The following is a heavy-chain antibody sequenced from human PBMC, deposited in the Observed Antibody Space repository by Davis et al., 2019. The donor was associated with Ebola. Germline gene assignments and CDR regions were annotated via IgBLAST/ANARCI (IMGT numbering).Heavy chain of an antibody. Sequence: AASVKVSCKASGYTFTSYYMHWVRQAPGQGLEWMGIINPSGGSTSYAQKFQGRVTMTRDTSTSTVYMELSSLRSEDTAVCYCASEVSYYYDSSGYHYYYGMDVWGQGTTVTVSS. CDR2: INPSGGST. CDR1: GYTFTSYY. CDR3: ASEVSYYYDSSGYHYYYGMDV. V-gene: IGHV1-46*01. J-gene: IGHJ6*02. D-gene: IGHD3-22*01.